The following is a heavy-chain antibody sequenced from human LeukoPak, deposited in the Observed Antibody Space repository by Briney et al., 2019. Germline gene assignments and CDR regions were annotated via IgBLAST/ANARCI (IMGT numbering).Heavy chain of an antibody. CDR3: ARSVVITGGYDY. V-gene: IGHV4-59*01. J-gene: IGHJ4*02. Sequence: PSETLSLTCTVSGGSISSYYWSWIRQPPGKGLEWIGYIYYSGSTNYNPSLKSRVTISVDTSKNQFSLKLSSVTAADTAVYYCARSVVITGGYDYWGQGTLVTVSS. CDR1: GGSISSYY. D-gene: IGHD3-22*01. CDR2: IYYSGST.